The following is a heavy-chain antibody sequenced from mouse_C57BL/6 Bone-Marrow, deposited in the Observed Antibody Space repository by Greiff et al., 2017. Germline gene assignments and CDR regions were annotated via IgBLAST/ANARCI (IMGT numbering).Heavy chain of an antibody. Sequence: VQLQQSGAELVRPGSSVKMSCKTSGYTFTSYGINWVKQRPGQGLEWIGYIYIGNGYTEYNKKFKGKATLTSDTSSSTAYMQLSSLTSEDSAIYFCARRIYYGSSSDFGYWGQGTTLPVSS. V-gene: IGHV1-58*01. CDR3: ARRIYYGSSSDFGY. D-gene: IGHD1-1*01. CDR2: IYIGNGYT. CDR1: GYTFTSYG. J-gene: IGHJ2*01.